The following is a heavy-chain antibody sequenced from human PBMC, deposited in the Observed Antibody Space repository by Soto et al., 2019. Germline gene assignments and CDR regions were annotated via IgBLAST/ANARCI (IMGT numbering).Heavy chain of an antibody. V-gene: IGHV1-8*01. CDR1: GYTFTNYD. J-gene: IGHJ5*02. D-gene: IGHD3-16*01. Sequence: QVQLVQSGAEVKKPGASVKVSCKASGYTFTNYDIHWVRQATGQGLEWMGWMNPDSGNTGQSKQFQGRVTMTRDTSINTAYMEMSSLRLADTAVYYCARGRFRRTWFDPWGQGTRVTVSS. CDR3: ARGRFRRTWFDP. CDR2: MNPDSGNT.